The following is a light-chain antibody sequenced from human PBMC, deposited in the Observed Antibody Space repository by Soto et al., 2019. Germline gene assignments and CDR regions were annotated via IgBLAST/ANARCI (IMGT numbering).Light chain of an antibody. V-gene: IGKV3-15*01. J-gene: IGKJ1*01. CDR1: ESVSSN. CDR2: GAS. CDR3: QQYNHWPPWT. Sequence: EIVMTQSPVTLSVSPGERATLACRASESVSSNLAWYQQKPGQAPRLLIYGASTRATGIPARFSGSGSGTEFTLTISSLQSEDFALYYCQQYNHWPPWTFGQGTKVDIK.